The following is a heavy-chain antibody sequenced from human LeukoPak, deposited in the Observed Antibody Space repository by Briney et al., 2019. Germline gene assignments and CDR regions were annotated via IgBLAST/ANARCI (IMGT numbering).Heavy chain of an antibody. Sequence: PGGSLRLSCAASGFTFSDYYMSWIRRAPGKGLEWVSYISSSSSYTNYADSVKGRFTISRDNAKNSLYLQMNNLRAEDTAVYYCARDPEPAAGLPDYWGQGALVTVSS. CDR3: ARDPEPAAGLPDY. J-gene: IGHJ4*02. CDR1: GFTFSDYY. V-gene: IGHV3-11*06. D-gene: IGHD6-13*01. CDR2: ISSSSSYT.